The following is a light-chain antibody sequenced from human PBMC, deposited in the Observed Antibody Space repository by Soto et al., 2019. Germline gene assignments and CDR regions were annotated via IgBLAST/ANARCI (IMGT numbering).Light chain of an antibody. CDR2: KAS. CDR3: QQYYSYPLT. Sequence: DIQMTQSPSTLSASVGDGVTITCRASQSISTWLAWYQQKPGKAPKLLIYKASRLEGGVPSRFSGSGSGTDFNITISSLQTDDFATYYCQQYYSYPLTFGGGTTVEIK. V-gene: IGKV1-5*03. CDR1: QSISTW. J-gene: IGKJ4*01.